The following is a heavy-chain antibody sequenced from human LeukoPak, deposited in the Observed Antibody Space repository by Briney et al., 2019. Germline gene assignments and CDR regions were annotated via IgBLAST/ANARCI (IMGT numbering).Heavy chain of an antibody. V-gene: IGHV3-23*01. D-gene: IGHD2-21*02. J-gene: IGHJ4*02. Sequence: SGGSLRLSCIASGFTFSNYAMGWVRQAPGKGLEWVSSISGSGSSIFYADSVKGRFTTSRDNSKKTLYLQMNSLRAEDTAVYYCAKDQRYCGGDCYSSFDYWGQGTLVTVSS. CDR3: AKDQRYCGGDCYSSFDY. CDR1: GFTFSNYA. CDR2: ISGSGSSI.